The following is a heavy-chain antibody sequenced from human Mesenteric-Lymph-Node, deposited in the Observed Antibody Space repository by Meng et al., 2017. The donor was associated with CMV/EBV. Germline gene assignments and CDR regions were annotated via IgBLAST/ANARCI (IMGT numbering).Heavy chain of an antibody. D-gene: IGHD1-26*01. CDR2: ISGSGGST. J-gene: IGHJ6*02. V-gene: IGHV3-23*01. CDR1: GFTFSSYA. CDR3: AKGVGATTSYGMDV. Sequence: GESLKISCAASGFTFSSYAMSWVRQAPGKGLEWVSAISGSGGSTYYADYVKGRFTISRDNSKNTLYLQMNSLRAEDTAVYYCAKGVGATTSYGMDVWGQGTTVTVSS.